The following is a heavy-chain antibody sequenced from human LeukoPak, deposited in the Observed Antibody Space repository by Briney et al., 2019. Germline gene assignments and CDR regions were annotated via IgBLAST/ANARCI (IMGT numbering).Heavy chain of an antibody. Sequence: SETLSLTCSVSGDSISSYYWSWIRQPPGKGLEWIGYIYNSGTTNYNPSLKSRLTISVDTTKNQFSLKLGSVTAADTAVYYCARGGCSSTACPPPGFDYWGQGTLVTVSS. CDR2: IYNSGTT. V-gene: IGHV4-59*01. CDR3: ARGGCSSTACPPPGFDY. J-gene: IGHJ4*02. CDR1: GDSISSYY. D-gene: IGHD2-2*01.